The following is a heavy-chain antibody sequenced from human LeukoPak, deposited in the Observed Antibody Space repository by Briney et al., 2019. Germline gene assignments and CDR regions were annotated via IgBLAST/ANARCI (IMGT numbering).Heavy chain of an antibody. J-gene: IGHJ6*03. CDR1: GGSISSYY. CDR3: ARGPLRYYMDV. Sequence: KPSETLSLTCTVSGGSISSYYWSWIRQPPGKGLEWIGEINHSGSTNYNPSLKSRVTISVDTSKNQFSLKLSSVTAADTAVYYCARGPLRYYMDVWGKGTTVTVSS. CDR2: INHSGST. V-gene: IGHV4-34*01. D-gene: IGHD4-17*01.